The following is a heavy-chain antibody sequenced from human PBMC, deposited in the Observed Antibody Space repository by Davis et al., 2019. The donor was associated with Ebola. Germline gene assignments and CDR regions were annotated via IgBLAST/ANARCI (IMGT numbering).Heavy chain of an antibody. D-gene: IGHD4/OR15-4a*01. CDR1: GFTFSSYG. V-gene: IGHV3-7*03. CDR2: IKPDGSEN. J-gene: IGHJ4*02. Sequence: PGGSLRLSCAASGFTFSSYGMNWVRQAPGKGPEWVATIKPDGSENSYVDSVKGRFTISRDNAKNSLFLQMDSLRADDTAVYYCGKGGTWYCDYWGQGTLVTVSS. CDR3: GKGGTWYCDY.